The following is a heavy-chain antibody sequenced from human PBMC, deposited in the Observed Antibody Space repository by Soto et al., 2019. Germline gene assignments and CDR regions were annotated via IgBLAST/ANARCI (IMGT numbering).Heavy chain of an antibody. CDR3: AGGLSYYDTTGYYSEPLDF. V-gene: IGHV4-59*01. Sequence: KPSETLSLTCTVSGGSISSYYWNWIRQPPGRGLEWIGYIYHSGSTSYNPSLKSRVTISVDMSKSQVSLKVSSVTAADTAVYYCAGGLSYYDTTGYYSEPLDFWGPGTLVTVSS. CDR2: IYHSGST. CDR1: GGSISSYY. J-gene: IGHJ4*02. D-gene: IGHD3-22*01.